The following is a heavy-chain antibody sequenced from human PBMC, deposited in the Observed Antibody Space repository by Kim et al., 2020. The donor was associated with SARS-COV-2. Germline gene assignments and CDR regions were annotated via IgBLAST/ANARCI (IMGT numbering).Heavy chain of an antibody. V-gene: IGHV3-74*01. Sequence: GGSLRLSCAASGVTLWGAGMQWVCQAPGKGLVWVSRINSDGSSTSYADSVKGRFTISRDNAKNTRYLKMSSLRAEDTAVYYCARPYEGDNYYYYGMDVWGQGTTVTVSS. J-gene: IGHJ6*02. CDR3: ARPYEGDNYYYYGMDV. CDR2: INSDGSST. CDR1: GVTLWGAG. D-gene: IGHD3-22*01.